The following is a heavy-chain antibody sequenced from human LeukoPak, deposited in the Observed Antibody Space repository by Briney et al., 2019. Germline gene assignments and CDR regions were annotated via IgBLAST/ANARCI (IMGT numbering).Heavy chain of an antibody. CDR2: ISGSSSTI. D-gene: IGHD3-10*01. V-gene: IGHV3-48*04. J-gene: IGHJ4*02. CDR3: ARDFRGYYGSGSTY. CDR1: GFTFSRYS. Sequence: GGSLRLSCAASGFTFSRYSMNWVRQAPGKGLEWVSYISGSSSTIHYADSVKGRFTISRDNARSSLFLQMNSLRAEDTAVYYCARDFRGYYGSGSTYWGQGTLVTVSS.